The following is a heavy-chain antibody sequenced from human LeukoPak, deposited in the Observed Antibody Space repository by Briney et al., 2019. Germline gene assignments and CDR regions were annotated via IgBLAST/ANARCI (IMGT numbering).Heavy chain of an antibody. V-gene: IGHV3-30*02. CDR1: GFTLSNYG. J-gene: IGHJ6*03. CDR3: ARDWYSSTWQTRSYYYYYLDV. CDR2: IRNDGSNK. Sequence: GGSLRLSCAASGFTLSNYGMHWVRQAPGKGLEWEAFIRNDGSNKYHADSVKGRFTISRDNSKNTLYLQMNSLRAEDTAIYYCARDWYSSTWQTRSYYYYYLDVWGKGTTVTISS. D-gene: IGHD6-13*01.